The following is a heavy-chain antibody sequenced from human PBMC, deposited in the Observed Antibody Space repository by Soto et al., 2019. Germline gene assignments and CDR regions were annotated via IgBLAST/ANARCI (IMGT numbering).Heavy chain of an antibody. CDR1: GGSISSSSYY. Sequence: SETLSLTCTVSGGSISSSSYYWGWIRQPPGKGLEWIGSIYYSGSTYYNPSLKSRVTISVDTSKNQFSLKLSSVTAADTAVYYCARIVVVPAAILSIGYYYYMDVWGKGTTVTVSS. V-gene: IGHV4-39*01. CDR2: IYYSGST. CDR3: ARIVVVPAAILSIGYYYYMDV. J-gene: IGHJ6*03. D-gene: IGHD2-2*01.